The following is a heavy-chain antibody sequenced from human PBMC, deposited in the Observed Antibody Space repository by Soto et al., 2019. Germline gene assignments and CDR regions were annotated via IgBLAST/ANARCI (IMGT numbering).Heavy chain of an antibody. CDR2: IKHSGSP. CDR1: CGSLGFDD. Sequence: LSLSCAGDCGSLGFDDCSFVRQPPGNGPEWIGEIKHSGSPTYNPSLKSRVTISVETSKNQFSLKLGSVTAADTAVYYCATYQGNCSSKQSHGAFDTRGKAPMATVSS. D-gene: IGHD2-2*01. V-gene: IGHV4-34*01. J-gene: IGHJ3*02. CDR3: ATYQGNCSSKQSHGAFDT.